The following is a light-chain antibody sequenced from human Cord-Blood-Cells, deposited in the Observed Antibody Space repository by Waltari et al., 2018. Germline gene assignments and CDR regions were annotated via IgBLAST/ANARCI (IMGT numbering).Light chain of an antibody. CDR3: QQSYSTPWT. Sequence: DIQMTQSPSSLSASVGDRVTITRRASQSISSYLNWYQQKPGKAPKLLIYDASSLQSGVPSRFSGSGSGTDFTLTISSLQPEDFATYYCQQSYSTPWTFGQGTKVEIK. CDR2: DAS. CDR1: QSISSY. J-gene: IGKJ1*01. V-gene: IGKV1-39*01.